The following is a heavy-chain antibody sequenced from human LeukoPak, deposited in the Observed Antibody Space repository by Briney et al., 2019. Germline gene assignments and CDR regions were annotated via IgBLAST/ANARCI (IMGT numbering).Heavy chain of an antibody. J-gene: IGHJ3*02. CDR3: AKDQARLAVAGHDAFDI. Sequence: PGGSLRLSCAASGFTFSSYAMSCVRQAPGKGLEWVYAISGSGGSTYYADSVKGRFTISRDNSKNTLYLQMNSLRAEDTAVYYCAKDQARLAVAGHDAFDIWGQGTMVTVSS. V-gene: IGHV3-23*01. CDR1: GFTFSSYA. CDR2: ISGSGGST. D-gene: IGHD6-19*01.